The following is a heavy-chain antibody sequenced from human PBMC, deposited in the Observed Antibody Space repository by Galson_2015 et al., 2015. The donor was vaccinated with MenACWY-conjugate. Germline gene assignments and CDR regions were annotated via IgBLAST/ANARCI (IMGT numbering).Heavy chain of an antibody. CDR3: ARVGQERRTLLPNFDG. Sequence: SLRLSCAASGFNFNMYSLHWIRQAPGKGLEWVAVISYDGKDKFYGDSVKGRFIILRDNSKNTVYLQMNSLRGVDTGVYFCARVGQERRTLLPNFDGWGQGTRVTVSS. CDR2: ISYDGKDK. J-gene: IGHJ4*02. CDR1: GFNFNMYS. V-gene: IGHV3-30*01. D-gene: IGHD3-22*01.